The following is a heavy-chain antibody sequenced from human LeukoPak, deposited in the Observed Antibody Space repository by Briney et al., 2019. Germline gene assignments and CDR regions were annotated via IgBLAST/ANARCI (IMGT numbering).Heavy chain of an antibody. V-gene: IGHV1-69*04. J-gene: IGHJ4*02. Sequence: ASVKVSCKASGGTFSSYAISWVRQAPGQGLEWMGRIIPILGIANYAQKFQGRVTITTDESTSTAYMELSSLRSEDTAVYYCASGSSWYQGAFDYWGQGTLVTVSS. CDR3: ASGSSWYQGAFDY. CDR2: IIPILGIA. CDR1: GGTFSSYA. D-gene: IGHD6-13*01.